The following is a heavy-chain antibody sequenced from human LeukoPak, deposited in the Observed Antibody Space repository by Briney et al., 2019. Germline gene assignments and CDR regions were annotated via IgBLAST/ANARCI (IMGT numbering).Heavy chain of an antibody. V-gene: IGHV3-43*02. CDR1: GFTFDDYA. J-gene: IGHJ3*02. D-gene: IGHD3-22*01. CDR2: ISGDGGST. CDR3: AKDSHYYDSSGQKDAFDI. Sequence: GGSLRLSCAASGFTFDDYAMHWVRQAPGKGLEWVPLISGDGGSTYYADSVKGRFTISRDNSKNSLYLQMNSLRTEDTALYYCAKDSHYYDSSGQKDAFDIWGQGTMVTVSS.